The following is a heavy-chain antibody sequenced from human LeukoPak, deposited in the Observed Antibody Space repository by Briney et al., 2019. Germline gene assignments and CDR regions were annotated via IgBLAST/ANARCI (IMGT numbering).Heavy chain of an antibody. V-gene: IGHV3-53*01. CDR2: IYSGGST. CDR1: GFTVSSNY. Sequence: GGSLRLSCAASGFTVSSNYMSWVRQAPGKGLEWVSVIYSGGSTYYADSVKGRFTISRDNSKNTLYPQMNSLRAEDTAVYYCARDLRDFDNAFDIWGQGTMVTVSS. J-gene: IGHJ3*02. D-gene: IGHD3-9*01. CDR3: ARDLRDFDNAFDI.